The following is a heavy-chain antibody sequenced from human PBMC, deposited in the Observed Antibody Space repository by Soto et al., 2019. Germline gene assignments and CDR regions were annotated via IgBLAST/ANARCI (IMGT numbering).Heavy chain of an antibody. CDR3: ARLRPRPVKATRLSGRYCSSTSCHPTFGAFDI. V-gene: IGHV4-59*08. CDR1: GGSISSYY. CDR2: IYYSGST. D-gene: IGHD2-2*01. Sequence: SETLSLTCTVSGGSISSYYWSWIRQPPGKGLEWIGYIYYSGSTNYNPSLKSRVTISVDTSKNQFSLKLSSVTAADTAVYYCARLRPRPVKATRLSGRYCSSTSCHPTFGAFDIWGQGTMVTV. J-gene: IGHJ3*02.